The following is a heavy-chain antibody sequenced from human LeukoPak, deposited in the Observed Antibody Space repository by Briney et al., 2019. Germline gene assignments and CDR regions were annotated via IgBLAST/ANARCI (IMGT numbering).Heavy chain of an antibody. CDR3: ARDLSTGYSSGWYGSDY. CDR1: GYTFTSYY. V-gene: IGHV1-46*01. D-gene: IGHD6-19*01. CDR2: INPSGGST. J-gene: IGHJ4*02. Sequence: ASVKVSCKASGYTFTSYYMHWVRQAPGQGLEWMGIINPSGGSTSYAQKFQGRVTMTRDTSTSTVYMELSSLRSEDTAVYYCARDLSTGYSSGWYGSDYWGQGTLVTVSS.